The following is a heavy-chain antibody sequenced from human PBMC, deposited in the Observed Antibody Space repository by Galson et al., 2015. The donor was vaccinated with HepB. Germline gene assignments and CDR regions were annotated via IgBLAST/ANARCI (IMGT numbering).Heavy chain of an antibody. CDR1: GFTVSSNY. CDR2: IYSGGST. CDR3: ARSSSRGALTTLDYYGMDV. J-gene: IGHJ6*02. V-gene: IGHV3-53*01. Sequence: SLRLSCAASGFTVSSNYMSWVREAPGKGLEWVSFIYSGGSTYYADSVKGRFTISRDNSKNTLYLQMNSLRAEDTAVYYCARSSSRGALTTLDYYGMDVWGQGTTVTVSS. D-gene: IGHD4/OR15-4a*01.